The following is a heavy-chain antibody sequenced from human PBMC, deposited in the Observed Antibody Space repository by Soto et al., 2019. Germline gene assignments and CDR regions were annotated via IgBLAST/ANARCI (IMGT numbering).Heavy chain of an antibody. D-gene: IGHD3-10*01. J-gene: IGHJ6*02. V-gene: IGHV3-23*01. CDR2: ISGSGDST. Sequence: GCSLKLSCAASGYTFKTYAMTGVRQDPGKGLEWLSTISGSGDSTFYADSVKGRFTFSRDNSKNTLYLQMSSLRAEDTAVYYCARPIRAGSLYYYGMDVWGQGATVTVSS. CDR1: GYTFKTYA. CDR3: ARPIRAGSLYYYGMDV.